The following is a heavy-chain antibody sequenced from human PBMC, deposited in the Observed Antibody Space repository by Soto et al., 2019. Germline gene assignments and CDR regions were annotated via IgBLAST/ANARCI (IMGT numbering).Heavy chain of an antibody. Sequence: QVQLVQSGAEVKKPGSSVKVSCKASGGSFSNSALSLVRQAPGQGLEWMGGIMPIFRTPDYAQRFQGRVTITADESTSTAYMELSSLTSEDTGVYYCARDKDRQQLGGNYYYIMDVWGQGTTVTVSS. CDR3: ARDKDRQQLGGNYYYIMDV. CDR2: IMPIFRTP. D-gene: IGHD3-3*02. J-gene: IGHJ6*02. CDR1: GGSFSNSA. V-gene: IGHV1-69*12.